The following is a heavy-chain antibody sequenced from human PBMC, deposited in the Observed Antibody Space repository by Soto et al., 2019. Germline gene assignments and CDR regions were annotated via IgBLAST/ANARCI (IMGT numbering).Heavy chain of an antibody. CDR3: ARGRYSSSFVRKNYYYGMDV. Sequence: SETVSLTCAVYGGSFSGYYWSWIRQPPGKGLEWIGEINHSGSTNYNPSLKSRVTISVDTSKNQFSLKLSSVTAADTAVYYCARGRYSSSFVRKNYYYGMDVWGQGTTVTVSS. CDR2: INHSGST. V-gene: IGHV4-34*01. J-gene: IGHJ6*02. D-gene: IGHD6-6*01. CDR1: GGSFSGYY.